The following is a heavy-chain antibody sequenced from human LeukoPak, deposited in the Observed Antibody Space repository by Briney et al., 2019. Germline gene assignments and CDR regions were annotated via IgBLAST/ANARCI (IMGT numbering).Heavy chain of an antibody. CDR2: IDPNSGT. V-gene: IGHV1-2*02. J-gene: IGHJ4*02. CDR1: GYTFTDYY. D-gene: IGHD4-23*01. CDR3: AISRWMDN. Sequence: GASVKVSCKASGYTFTDYYMHWVRQAPGQGLEWMGWIDPNSGTNYAQKLQGRVTMTRDTCISTAYMELTRLTSGDTAVYYFAISRWMDNWGQGTLVTVSS.